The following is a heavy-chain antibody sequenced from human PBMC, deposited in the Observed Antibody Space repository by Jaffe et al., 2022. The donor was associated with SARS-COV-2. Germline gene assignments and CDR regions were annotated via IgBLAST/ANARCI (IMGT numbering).Heavy chain of an antibody. D-gene: IGHD6-19*01. V-gene: IGHV4-34*01. J-gene: IGHJ4*02. Sequence: QVQLQQWGAGLLKPSETLSLTCAVYGGSFSGYYWSWIRQPPGKGLEWIGEINHSGSTNYNPSLKSRVTISVDTSKNQFSLKLSSVTAADTAVYYCASRDNRLVPFDYWGQGTLVTVSS. CDR2: INHSGST. CDR3: ASRDNRLVPFDY. CDR1: GGSFSGYY.